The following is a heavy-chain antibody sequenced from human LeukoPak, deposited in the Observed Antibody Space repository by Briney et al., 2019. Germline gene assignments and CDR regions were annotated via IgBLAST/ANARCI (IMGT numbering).Heavy chain of an antibody. J-gene: IGHJ4*02. D-gene: IGHD1-7*01. V-gene: IGHV4-59*01. CDR3: ARSDPRIIGTLDY. CDR1: GGSIRSYY. Sequence: SETLSLTCTVSGGSIRSYYWSWIRQPPGKGLEWIGSIYCSGNTNYNPSLKRRVTISVDTSENQFSLKLSSVTAADTAVYYCARSDPRIIGTLDYWGQGTLVTVSS. CDR2: IYCSGNT.